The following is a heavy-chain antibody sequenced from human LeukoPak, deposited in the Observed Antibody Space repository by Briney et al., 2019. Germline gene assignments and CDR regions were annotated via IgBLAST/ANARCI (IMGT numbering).Heavy chain of an antibody. Sequence: ASVKVSCKASGYTFTGYYMHWVRRAPGQGLEWMGWINPNSGGTNYAQKFQGRVTMTRDTSISTAYMELSRLRSDDTAVYYCARKLKQLDAFDIWGQGTMVTVSS. J-gene: IGHJ3*02. D-gene: IGHD6-13*01. CDR2: INPNSGGT. CDR3: ARKLKQLDAFDI. CDR1: GYTFTGYY. V-gene: IGHV1-2*02.